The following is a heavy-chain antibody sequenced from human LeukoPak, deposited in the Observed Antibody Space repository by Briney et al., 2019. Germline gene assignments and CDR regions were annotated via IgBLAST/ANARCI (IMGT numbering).Heavy chain of an antibody. CDR1: GGSISSYY. CDR2: IYYSGST. Sequence: SETLSLTCTVSGGSISSYYWSWIRQPPGKGLEWIGYIYYSGSTNYNPSLKSRVTVSVDTSKNQFSLKLSSVTAADTAVYYCARGPPYYYDSSGYPPYWFDPWGQGTLVTVSS. D-gene: IGHD3-22*01. V-gene: IGHV4-59*01. J-gene: IGHJ5*02. CDR3: ARGPPYYYDSSGYPPYWFDP.